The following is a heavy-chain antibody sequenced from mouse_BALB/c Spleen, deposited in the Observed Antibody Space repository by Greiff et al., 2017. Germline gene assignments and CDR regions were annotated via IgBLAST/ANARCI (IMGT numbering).Heavy chain of an antibody. Sequence: EVKLVESGGGLVQPGGSRKLSCAASGFTFSDYGMAWVRQAPGKGPEWVAFISNLAYSIYYADTVTGRFTISRENAKNTLYLEMSSLRSEDTAMYYCARALRDGYYFDYWGQGTTLTVSS. D-gene: IGHD2-3*01. J-gene: IGHJ2*01. CDR2: ISNLAYSI. CDR3: ARALRDGYYFDY. V-gene: IGHV5-15*02. CDR1: GFTFSDYG.